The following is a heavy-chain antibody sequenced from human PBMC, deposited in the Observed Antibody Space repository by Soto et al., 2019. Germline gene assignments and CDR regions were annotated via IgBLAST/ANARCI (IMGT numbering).Heavy chain of an antibody. J-gene: IGHJ4*02. CDR1: GFTFTNSA. Sequence: QMQLVQSGPEVKKPGTSVKVSCTASGFTFTNSAVQWVRQARGQRLEWIGWIVVGSGNTNYAQKFQERVTITRDMSTNTAYMELSSLRSEDTAVYYCATDKGDSYGYGNYWGQGTLVTVSS. CDR3: ATDKGDSYGYGNY. CDR2: IVVGSGNT. V-gene: IGHV1-58*01. D-gene: IGHD5-18*01.